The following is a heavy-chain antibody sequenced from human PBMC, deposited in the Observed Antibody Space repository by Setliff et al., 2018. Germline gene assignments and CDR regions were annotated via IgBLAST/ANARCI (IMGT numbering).Heavy chain of an antibody. J-gene: IGHJ4*02. Sequence: ASETLSLTCTVSGGSISSGGYYWSWIRQHPGKGLEWIGYIYYGGSTYYNPSLKSRVTISVDTSKNQFSLKLSSVTAADTAVYYCARDRYGSGSLFDYWGQGTLVTVSS. CDR1: GGSISSGGYY. D-gene: IGHD3-10*01. V-gene: IGHV4-31*03. CDR3: ARDRYGSGSLFDY. CDR2: IYYGGST.